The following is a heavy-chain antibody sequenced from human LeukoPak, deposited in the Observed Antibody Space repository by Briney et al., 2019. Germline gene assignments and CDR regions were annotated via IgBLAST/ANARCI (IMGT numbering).Heavy chain of an antibody. J-gene: IGHJ4*02. CDR2: IRIRGDYT. CDR1: GFTFDSYV. CDR3: AKKAQYNGNYPLDY. Sequence: GGSLRLSCAASGFTFDSYVMSWVRQAPGKGLEWVSSIRIRGDYTYYADSVKGRFTISRDNSKNTLYLQMNSLRAEDTALYFCAKKAQYNGNYPLDYWGQGTLVTVSS. D-gene: IGHD1-26*01. V-gene: IGHV3-23*01.